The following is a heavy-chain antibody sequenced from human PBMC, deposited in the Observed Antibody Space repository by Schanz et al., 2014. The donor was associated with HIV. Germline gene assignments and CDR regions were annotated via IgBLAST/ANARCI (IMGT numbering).Heavy chain of an antibody. CDR1: GFTFNNYA. Sequence: EVQLLDSGGGLVQPGGSLRLSCVASGFTFNNYAMTWVRQAPGKGPEWVSTINGSGRDTSYADSVKGRFTISRDNSRNALYLHMNSLRADDTAIYYCVKAYSSGFSGAGSWGQGALVTVSS. D-gene: IGHD5-18*01. CDR3: VKAYSSGFSGAGS. J-gene: IGHJ5*02. V-gene: IGHV3-23*01. CDR2: INGSGRDT.